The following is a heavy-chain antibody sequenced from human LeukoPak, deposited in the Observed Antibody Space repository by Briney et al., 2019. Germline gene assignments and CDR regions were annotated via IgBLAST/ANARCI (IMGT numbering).Heavy chain of an antibody. J-gene: IGHJ6*03. CDR1: GFTFSSFW. CDR2: IKQDGSEK. V-gene: IGHV3-7*01. Sequence: PGGSLRLSCAASGFTFSSFWMSWVRQAPGKGLEWVANIKQDGSEKYYVDSVKGRFTISRDNAKNSLYLQMNSLRAEDTAVYYCARDTSGWYIWDNYFFMDVWGKGITVTVSS. CDR3: ARDTSGWYIWDNYFFMDV. D-gene: IGHD6-19*01.